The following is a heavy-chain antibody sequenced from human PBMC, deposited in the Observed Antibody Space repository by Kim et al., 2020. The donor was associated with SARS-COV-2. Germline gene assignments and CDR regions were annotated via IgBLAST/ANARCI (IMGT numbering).Heavy chain of an antibody. J-gene: IGHJ4*02. CDR2: IYSGGST. V-gene: IGHV3-66*02. CDR1: GFTVSSNY. D-gene: IGHD2-2*01. Sequence: GGSLRLSCAASGFTVSSNYMSWVRQAPGKGLEWVSVIYSGGSTYYADSVKGRFTISRDNSKNTLYLQMNSLRAEDTAVYYCARDAGDCSSTSCYYIPQWWGQGTLVTVSS. CDR3: ARDAGDCSSTSCYYIPQW.